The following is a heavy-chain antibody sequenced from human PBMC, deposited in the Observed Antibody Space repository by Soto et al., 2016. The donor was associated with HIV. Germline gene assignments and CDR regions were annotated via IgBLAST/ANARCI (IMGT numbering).Heavy chain of an antibody. CDR2: IRSKIYGATA. Sequence: EVQLAESGGGLVQPGRSLRLSCTTSGFTFGDYSMTWVRQAPGKGLEWVGFIRSKIYGATADYAASVKGRFTISRDDSKSIAYLQMNSLKIEDTGVYYCYEGRGDYWGQGTLGHRLL. V-gene: IGHV3-49*04. CDR1: GFTFGDYS. CDR3: YEGRGDY. J-gene: IGHJ4*02. D-gene: IGHD2-15*01.